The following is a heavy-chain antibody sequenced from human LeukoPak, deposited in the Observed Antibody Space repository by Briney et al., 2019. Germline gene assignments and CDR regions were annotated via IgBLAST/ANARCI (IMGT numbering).Heavy chain of an antibody. Sequence: PSETLSLTCTVSGYSISSGYYWGWIRQPPGKGLEWIGSIYHSGSTYYNPSLKSRVTISVDTSKNQFSLKLSSVTAANTAVYYCERVKWELLVYWGQGTLVTVSS. J-gene: IGHJ4*02. CDR1: GYSISSGYY. V-gene: IGHV4-38-2*02. CDR3: ERVKWELLVY. D-gene: IGHD1-26*01. CDR2: IYHSGST.